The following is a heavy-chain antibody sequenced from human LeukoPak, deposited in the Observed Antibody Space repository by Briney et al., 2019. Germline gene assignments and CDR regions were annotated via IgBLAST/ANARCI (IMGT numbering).Heavy chain of an antibody. Sequence: SVKVSRKASGGTFSSYAISWVRQAPGQGLEWMGGIIPIFGTANYAQKFQGRVTITTDESTSTAYMELSSLRSEDTAVYYCARDIWDYYGSGSYNNWFDPWGQGTLVTVSS. CDR1: GGTFSSYA. D-gene: IGHD3-10*01. V-gene: IGHV1-69*05. CDR3: ARDIWDYYGSGSYNNWFDP. CDR2: IIPIFGTA. J-gene: IGHJ5*02.